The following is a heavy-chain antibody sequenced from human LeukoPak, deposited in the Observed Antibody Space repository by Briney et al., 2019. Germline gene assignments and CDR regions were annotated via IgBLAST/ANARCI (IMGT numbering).Heavy chain of an antibody. Sequence: GGSLRLSCAASGFTFSSYVMHWVRQAPGKGLEWVAFIRYDGSNRYYADSVKGRFTISRDNSKNTLYLQMNSLRAEDTAVYYCAKSTIVGATVDAFDIWGQGTMVTVSS. CDR1: GFTFSSYV. D-gene: IGHD1-26*01. J-gene: IGHJ3*02. CDR3: AKSTIVGATVDAFDI. CDR2: IRYDGSNR. V-gene: IGHV3-30*02.